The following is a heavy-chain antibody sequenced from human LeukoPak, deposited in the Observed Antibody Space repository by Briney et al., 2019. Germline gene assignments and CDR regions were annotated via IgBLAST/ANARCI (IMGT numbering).Heavy chain of an antibody. V-gene: IGHV3-53*01. Sequence: PGGSLRLSCAASGFTVSSNYMSWVRQAPGKGLEWVSVIYSGGGTNYADSVKGRFTISRDNSKNTLYLQMNSLRAEDTGVYYCASSLVRGCTWAFCIWGKVVMVTASS. CDR2: IYSGGGT. J-gene: IGHJ3*02. D-gene: IGHD3-10*01. CDR3: ASSLVRGCTWAFCI. CDR1: GFTVSSNY.